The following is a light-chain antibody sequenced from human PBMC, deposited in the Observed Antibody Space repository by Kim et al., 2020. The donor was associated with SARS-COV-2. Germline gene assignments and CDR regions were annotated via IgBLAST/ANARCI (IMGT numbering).Light chain of an antibody. Sequence: AIRMTQSPSTLSASTGDRVTITCRATQGVNIYLAWYQQKPGKAPKLLISASSTLQSGVPSRFTGCGAGTDFTLTINSLQSEDFATYYCQQYYTYPLTFGGGTKVDIK. CDR3: QQYYTYPLT. J-gene: IGKJ4*01. CDR2: ASS. CDR1: QGVNIY. V-gene: IGKV1-8*01.